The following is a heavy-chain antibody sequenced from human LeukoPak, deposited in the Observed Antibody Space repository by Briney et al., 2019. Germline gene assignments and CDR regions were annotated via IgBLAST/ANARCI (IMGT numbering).Heavy chain of an antibody. Sequence: SVKVSCTASGGTFSSYAISWVRQAPGQGLEWMGGIIPIFGTANYAQKFQGRVTITADESTSTAYMELSSLRSEDTAVYYCARAPIYGDYVHYGMDVWGQGTTVTVSS. V-gene: IGHV1-69*13. D-gene: IGHD4-17*01. CDR1: GGTFSSYA. CDR2: IIPIFGTA. J-gene: IGHJ6*02. CDR3: ARAPIYGDYVHYGMDV.